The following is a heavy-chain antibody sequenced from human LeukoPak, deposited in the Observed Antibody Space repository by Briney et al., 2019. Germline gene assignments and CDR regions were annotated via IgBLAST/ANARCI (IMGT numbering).Heavy chain of an antibody. J-gene: IGHJ5*02. CDR3: ARGGQSSGRFDP. V-gene: IGHV1-69*06. Sequence: SVKVSCKASGYTFTSYDINWVRQAPGQGLEWMGGIIPIFGTANYAQKFQGRVTITADKSTSTAYMELSSLRSEDTAVYYCARGGQSSGRFDPWGQGTLVTVSS. CDR1: GYTFTSYD. D-gene: IGHD2-15*01. CDR2: IIPIFGTA.